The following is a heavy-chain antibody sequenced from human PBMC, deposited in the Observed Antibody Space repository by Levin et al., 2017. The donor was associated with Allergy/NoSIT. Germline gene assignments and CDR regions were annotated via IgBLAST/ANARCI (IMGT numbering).Heavy chain of an antibody. CDR2: IRSTGAYM. CDR3: ASRIAAPGGLDV. V-gene: IGHV3-21*01. D-gene: IGHD6-25*01. CDR1: GITSNNYT. Sequence: ESLKISCAISGITSNNYTLTWVRQPPGKGLEWVSSIRSTGAYMHYADSVKGRFTISRDNDKKLLFLQMSSLRAEDTAMYYCASRIAAPGGLDVWGQGTTVTVSS. J-gene: IGHJ6*02.